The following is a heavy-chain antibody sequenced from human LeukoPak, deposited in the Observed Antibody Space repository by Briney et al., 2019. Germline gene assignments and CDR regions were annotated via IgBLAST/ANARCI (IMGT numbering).Heavy chain of an antibody. D-gene: IGHD3-10*01. CDR1: GYSFTVVY. J-gene: IGHJ4*02. V-gene: IGHV1-2*02. CDR2: INPSSGGT. Sequence: GASVKVSSKASGYSFTVVYMNWVRQAPGQGLEWMGWINPSSGGTNVVEKFQGRVTLTRDTSITTAFMELSSLTSDDTAVYYCARDRVPIEYWSQGTLVTVSS. CDR3: ARDRVPIEY.